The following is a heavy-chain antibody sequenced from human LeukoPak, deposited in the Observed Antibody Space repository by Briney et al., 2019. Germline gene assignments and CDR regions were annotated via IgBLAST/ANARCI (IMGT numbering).Heavy chain of an antibody. J-gene: IGHJ4*02. Sequence: GGSLRLSCAASGFTFSSYAMSWVRQAPGKGLEWVSAISGSGGSTYYADSVKGRLTISRDNSKNTLYLQMNSLRAEDTAVYYCVTEKRSSGWFDYWGQGTLVTVSS. V-gene: IGHV3-23*01. D-gene: IGHD6-19*01. CDR1: GFTFSSYA. CDR2: ISGSGGST. CDR3: VTEKRSSGWFDY.